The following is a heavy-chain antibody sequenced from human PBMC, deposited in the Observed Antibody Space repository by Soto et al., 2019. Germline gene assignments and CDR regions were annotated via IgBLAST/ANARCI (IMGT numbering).Heavy chain of an antibody. Sequence: GGSLRLSCAASGFTVSSNYMSWVRQAPGKGLEWVSVIYSGGSTYYADSVKGRFTISRDNSKNTLYLQMNSLRAEDTAVYYCARALYYDFWSGYRLVDYYYYMDVWGKGTTVTVSS. J-gene: IGHJ6*03. V-gene: IGHV3-66*01. CDR3: ARALYYDFWSGYRLVDYYYYMDV. CDR1: GFTVSSNY. CDR2: IYSGGST. D-gene: IGHD3-3*01.